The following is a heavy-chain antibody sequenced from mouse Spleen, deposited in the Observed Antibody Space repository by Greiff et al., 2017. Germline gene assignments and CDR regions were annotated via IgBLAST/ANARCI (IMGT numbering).Heavy chain of an antibody. CDR1: GFNIKDYY. V-gene: IGHV14-4*02. Sequence: VQLQQSGAELVRSGASVKLSCTASGFNIKDYYMHWVKQRPEQGLEWIGWIDPENGDTEYAAKFQGKATMTADTASNTAYLQLSSLTSEDTTVDYCSSIYFYGSSYSSVGYWGQGTTLTVSS. CDR3: SSIYFYGSSYSSVGY. J-gene: IGHJ2*01. CDR2: IDPENGDT. D-gene: IGHD1-1*01.